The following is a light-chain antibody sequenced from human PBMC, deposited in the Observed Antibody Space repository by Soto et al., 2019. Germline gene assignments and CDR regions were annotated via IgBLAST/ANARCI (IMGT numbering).Light chain of an antibody. V-gene: IGKV3-20*01. Sequence: EIVLTQSPGTLSLSPGERATLSCRASQSVSSNYLAWYQQKPGQAPRLLIYGASSRATGIPDRFSGSGSGTDCTLTISRLEPEDFAVYYCQQYGSSPRTFGPGTKVDIK. CDR1: QSVSSNY. J-gene: IGKJ3*01. CDR3: QQYGSSPRT. CDR2: GAS.